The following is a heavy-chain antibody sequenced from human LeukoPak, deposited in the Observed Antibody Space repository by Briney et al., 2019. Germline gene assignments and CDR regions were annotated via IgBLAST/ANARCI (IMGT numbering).Heavy chain of an antibody. CDR3: ARDITLDVAAARLDAFDI. Sequence: PSETLSLTCAVSGGSISSSNWWSWVRQPPGKGLEWIGEIYHSGSTNYNPSLKSRVTISVDKSKNQFSLKLSSVTAADTAVYYCARDITLDVAAARLDAFDIWGQGTMVTVSS. CDR1: GGSISSSNW. V-gene: IGHV4-4*02. D-gene: IGHD6-13*01. CDR2: IYHSGST. J-gene: IGHJ3*02.